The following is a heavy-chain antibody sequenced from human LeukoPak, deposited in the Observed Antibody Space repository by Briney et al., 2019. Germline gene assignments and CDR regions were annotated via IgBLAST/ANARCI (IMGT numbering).Heavy chain of an antibody. V-gene: IGHV1-8*03. Sequence: ASVKVSCKASGYTFTSYDINWVRQATGQGLEWMGWMNPNSGNTGYAQKFQGRVTITRNTSISTAYMELCSLRSEDTAVYYCARGPTYYDFWSGKMGFDPWGQGTLVTVSS. CDR2: MNPNSGNT. D-gene: IGHD3-3*01. CDR3: ARGPTYYDFWSGKMGFDP. J-gene: IGHJ5*02. CDR1: GYTFTSYD.